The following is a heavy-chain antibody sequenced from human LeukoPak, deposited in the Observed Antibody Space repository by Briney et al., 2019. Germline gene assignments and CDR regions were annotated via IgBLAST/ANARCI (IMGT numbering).Heavy chain of an antibody. CDR3: ASSYSGSRPHDP. Sequence: GGSLRLSCAASGFTVSSNYMSWVRQAPGKGLEWVSVIYSGGSTYYADSVKGRFTISRDNSKNTLYLQMNSLRAEDTAVYYCASSYSGSRPHDPWGQGTLVTVSS. J-gene: IGHJ5*02. CDR2: IYSGGST. V-gene: IGHV3-66*01. CDR1: GFTVSSNY. D-gene: IGHD6-13*01.